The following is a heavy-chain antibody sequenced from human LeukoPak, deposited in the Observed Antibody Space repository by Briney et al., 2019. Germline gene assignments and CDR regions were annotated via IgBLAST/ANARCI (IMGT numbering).Heavy chain of an antibody. CDR3: AKERQTGDYFTSDY. J-gene: IGHJ4*02. CDR2: ISGGGGST. Sequence: GGSLRLSCAASGFTFTSYSMNWVRQAPGKGLEWVSTISGGGGSTYYAGSVKDRFTISRDNSENTLYLQMNSLTVDDTAVYFCAKERQTGDYFTSDYWGQGTLVTVSS. CDR1: GFTFTSYS. D-gene: IGHD4-17*01. V-gene: IGHV3-23*01.